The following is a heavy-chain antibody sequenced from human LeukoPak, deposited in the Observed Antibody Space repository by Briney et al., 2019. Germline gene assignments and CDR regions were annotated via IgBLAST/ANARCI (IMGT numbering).Heavy chain of an antibody. CDR2: ISGSGGAT. J-gene: IGHJ4*02. D-gene: IGHD6-6*01. V-gene: IGHV3-23*01. CDR3: AKSVRSSSYYFDY. Sequence: GGSLRLSCAASGFTVSSNYMSWVRQAPGKGLEWVSTISGSGGATFYADSVKGRFTISRDNSENTLYLQMNSLRAEDTAVYYCAKSVRSSSYYFDYWGQGTLVTVSS. CDR1: GFTVSSNY.